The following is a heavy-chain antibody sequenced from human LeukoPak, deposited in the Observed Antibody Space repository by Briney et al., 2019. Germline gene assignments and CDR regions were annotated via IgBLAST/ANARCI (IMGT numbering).Heavy chain of an antibody. CDR1: GFTFSSYA. J-gene: IGHJ6*02. CDR2: ISYDGSNK. V-gene: IGHV3-30-3*01. Sequence: GGSLRLSCAASGFTFSSYAMHWVRQAPGKGLEWVAVISYDGSNKYYADSVKGRFTISRDNSKNTLYLQMNSLRAEETAVYYCARVEGSITISRMDVWGQGTTVTVSS. D-gene: IGHD3-3*01. CDR3: ARVEGSITISRMDV.